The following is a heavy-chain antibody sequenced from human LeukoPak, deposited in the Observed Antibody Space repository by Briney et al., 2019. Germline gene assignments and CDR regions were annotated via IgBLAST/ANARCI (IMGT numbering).Heavy chain of an antibody. CDR3: ARERKYCSSTSCYFYYYYMDV. D-gene: IGHD2-2*01. Sequence: SETLSLTCAVYGGSFSGYYWSWIRQPPGKGLEWIGEINHSGSTNYNPSLKSRVTISVDTSKNQFSLKLSSVTAADTAVYYCARERKYCSSTSCYFYYYYMDVWGKGTTVTVSS. V-gene: IGHV4-34*01. J-gene: IGHJ6*03. CDR2: INHSGST. CDR1: GGSFSGYY.